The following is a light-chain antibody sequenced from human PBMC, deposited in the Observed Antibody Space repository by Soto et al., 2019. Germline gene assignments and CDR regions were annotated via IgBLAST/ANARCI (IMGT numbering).Light chain of an antibody. CDR2: DVS. CDR1: QSISSW. Sequence: DIQMTQSPSTLSASVGDRVTITCRASQSISSWLAWYQQKPGKAPKVLIYDVSSLESGVPSRFSGSGSGTDFTLTISSLEPEDFGIFYCLQRADWPKITFGQGTRLEIK. J-gene: IGKJ5*01. CDR3: LQRADWPKIT. V-gene: IGKV1-5*01.